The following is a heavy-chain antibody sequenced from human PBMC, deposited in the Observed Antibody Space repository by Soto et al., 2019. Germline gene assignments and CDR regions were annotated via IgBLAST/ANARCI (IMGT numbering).Heavy chain of an antibody. CDR3: ARDRYYCSSTSCPLRPGWFDP. D-gene: IGHD2-2*01. CDR2: IIPIFGTA. Sequence: QVQLVQSGAEVKKPGSSVKVSCKASGGTFSSYAISWVRQAPGQGLEWMGGIIPIFGTANYAQKFQGRVTITADETTSTAYMELSSLRSEDTAVYYCARDRYYCSSTSCPLRPGWFDPWGQGTLVTVSS. CDR1: GGTFSSYA. J-gene: IGHJ5*02. V-gene: IGHV1-69*01.